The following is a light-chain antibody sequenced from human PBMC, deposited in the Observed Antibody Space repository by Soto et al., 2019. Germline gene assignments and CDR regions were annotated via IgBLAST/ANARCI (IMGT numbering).Light chain of an antibody. CDR1: QSISSW. Sequence: DIQMTQSPSTLSASVGDRVTITCRASQSISSWLAWYQQKPGRAPKLLIYDASSLTSGVPSRFSGSGTGTEFTLTIRSLQPDDFATFFCQQSDSYSYTFGQGTKLEIK. CDR2: DAS. CDR3: QQSDSYSYT. V-gene: IGKV1-5*01. J-gene: IGKJ2*01.